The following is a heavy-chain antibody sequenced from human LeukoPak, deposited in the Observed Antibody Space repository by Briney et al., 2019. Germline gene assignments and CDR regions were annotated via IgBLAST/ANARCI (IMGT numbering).Heavy chain of an antibody. V-gene: IGHV3-23*01. CDR3: ATREAVAGTFYYYYGMDV. CDR1: GFTFSSYA. D-gene: IGHD6-19*01. J-gene: IGHJ6*02. CDR2: IGGSGGST. Sequence: GSLRLSCSASGFTFSSYAMSWVRPAPGKGLEWVSAIGGSGGSTYYADSGKGRFTISRDNSKNTLYLQMNSLRAEDTAVYYCATREAVAGTFYYYYGMDVWGQGTTVTVSS.